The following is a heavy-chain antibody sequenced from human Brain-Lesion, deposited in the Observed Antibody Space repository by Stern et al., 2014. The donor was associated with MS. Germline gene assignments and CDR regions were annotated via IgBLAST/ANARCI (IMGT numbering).Heavy chain of an antibody. CDR2: SDHSGST. Sequence: QLQLQESGPGLVKPSGTLSLTCAVSGGSISSSNWWSWVRPSPGKGLEWIGESDHSGSTIYNPSHRSRVPVSVNKSKNRSPLTLRSGTAADTAVYFCARFPASRPHVFDSWGQGTLVTVSS. CDR3: ARFPASRPHVFDS. V-gene: IGHV4-4*02. D-gene: IGHD6-13*01. CDR1: GGSISSSNW. J-gene: IGHJ4*02.